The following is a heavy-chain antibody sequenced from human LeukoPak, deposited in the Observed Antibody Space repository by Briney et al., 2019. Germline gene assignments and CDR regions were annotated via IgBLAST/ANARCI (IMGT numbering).Heavy chain of an antibody. J-gene: IGHJ3*02. CDR2: ISYDGSNK. CDR1: GFTFSSYG. V-gene: IGHV3-30*03. CDR3: ARGNTAMIYYAFDI. Sequence: GRSLRLSCAASGFTFSSYGMHWVRQAPGKGLEWVAVISYDGSNKYYADSVKGRFTISRDNSKNTLYLQMNSLRAEDTAVYYCARGNTAMIYYAFDIWGQGTMVTVSS. D-gene: IGHD5-18*01.